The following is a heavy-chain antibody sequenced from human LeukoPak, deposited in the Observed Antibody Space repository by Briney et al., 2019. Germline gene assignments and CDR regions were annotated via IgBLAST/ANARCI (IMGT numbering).Heavy chain of an antibody. V-gene: IGHV5-51*01. J-gene: IGHJ4*02. Sequence: GESLKISCKGSGYSFTSYWIGWVRQMPGKGLEWMGIIYPGDSDTRYSPSFQGQVTISADKSISTAYRQWSSLKASDTAMYYCARHDSSGWPRVGYWGQGTLVTVSS. CDR1: GYSFTSYW. D-gene: IGHD6-19*01. CDR2: IYPGDSDT. CDR3: ARHDSSGWPRVGY.